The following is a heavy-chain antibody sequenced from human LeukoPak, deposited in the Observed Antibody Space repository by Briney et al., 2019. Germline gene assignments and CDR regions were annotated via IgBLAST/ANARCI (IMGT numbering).Heavy chain of an antibody. CDR3: ARDPGWLPDY. J-gene: IGHJ4*02. Sequence: SETLSLTCTVSGGSISSGDYYWSWIRQPPGKGLEWIGHIYFSGSTYYNPSLKSRVTISVDTSKNQFSLKLSSVTAADTAVYYCARDPGWLPDYWGQGTLVTVSS. D-gene: IGHD5-24*01. CDR2: IYFSGST. V-gene: IGHV4-30-4*08. CDR1: GGSISSGDYY.